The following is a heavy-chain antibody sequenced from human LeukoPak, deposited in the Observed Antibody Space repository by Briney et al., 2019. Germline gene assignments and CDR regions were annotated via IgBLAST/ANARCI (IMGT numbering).Heavy chain of an antibody. J-gene: IGHJ4*02. CDR2: INPNSGDT. D-gene: IGHD6-19*01. V-gene: IGHV1-2*06. Sequence: ASVKVFCKASENTFTAYYIHWVRQAPGQGLEWMGRINPNSGDTNYAQKFQGRVTMTRDTSISTAYMELSRLRSDDTAVYYCAETYNSGWPFDYWGQGTLVTVSS. CDR3: AETYNSGWPFDY. CDR1: ENTFTAYY.